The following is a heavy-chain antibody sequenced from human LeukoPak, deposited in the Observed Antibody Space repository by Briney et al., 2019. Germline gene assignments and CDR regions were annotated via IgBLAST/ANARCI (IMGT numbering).Heavy chain of an antibody. CDR3: ARAGAGSAAFLFDS. D-gene: IGHD3-3*02. Sequence: SQTLSLTCAISGDSVSSNSAIWHWIRQSPSGGLEWLGRTYYRSKWCADSAVFVKSRITVNPDTSQNQFSLHLNSVTPEDTAVYFCARAGAGSAAFLFDSWGQGTLVTVSS. J-gene: IGHJ4*02. CDR2: TYYRSKWCA. V-gene: IGHV6-1*01. CDR1: GDSVSSNSAI.